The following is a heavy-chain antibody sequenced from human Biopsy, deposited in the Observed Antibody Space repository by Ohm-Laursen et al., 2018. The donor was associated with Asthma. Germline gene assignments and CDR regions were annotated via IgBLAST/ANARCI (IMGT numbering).Heavy chain of an antibody. CDR3: ARKAGSCISRTCYSLDL. CDR2: INSVFGTT. J-gene: IGHJ5*02. V-gene: IGHV1-69*13. Sequence: SVKVSCKSLGGTFNTYVIGWVRQAPRQGLEWMGGINSVFGTTTYPQKFQDRVTITADDSTSTVYMELSSLRSEDTAVYYCARKAGSCISRTCYSLDLWGQGTLVTVSS. D-gene: IGHD2-2*01. CDR1: GGTFNTYV.